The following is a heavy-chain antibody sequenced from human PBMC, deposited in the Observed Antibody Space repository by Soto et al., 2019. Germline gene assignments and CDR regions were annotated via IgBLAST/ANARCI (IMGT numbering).Heavy chain of an antibody. CDR3: ARVRGVITIFGVVSPGGMDV. CDR2: IYYSGST. J-gene: IGHJ6*02. CDR1: GASISSGGYY. V-gene: IGHV4-31*03. D-gene: IGHD3-3*01. Sequence: QVQLQESGPGLVKPSQTLSLTCTVSGASISSGGYYWSWIRQHPGKGLEWIGYIYYSGSTYYNPSLTSRVTISVDTSKNQFSLKLSSVTAADTAVYYCARVRGVITIFGVVSPGGMDVWGQGTTVTVSS.